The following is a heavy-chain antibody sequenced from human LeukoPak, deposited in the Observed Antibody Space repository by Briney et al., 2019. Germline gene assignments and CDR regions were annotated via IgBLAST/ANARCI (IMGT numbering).Heavy chain of an antibody. CDR3: ARDKIIQPDAFDI. D-gene: IGHD2-21*01. Sequence: PGGSLRLSCAASGFTFSNSWIHWVRQAPGKGLVWVSRISGDGITTTYADSVKGRFTVSRDNAKSSLYLQMNSLRAEDTAVYYCARDKIIQPDAFDIWGQGTMVTVSS. V-gene: IGHV3-74*01. CDR2: ISGDGITT. CDR1: GFTFSNSW. J-gene: IGHJ3*02.